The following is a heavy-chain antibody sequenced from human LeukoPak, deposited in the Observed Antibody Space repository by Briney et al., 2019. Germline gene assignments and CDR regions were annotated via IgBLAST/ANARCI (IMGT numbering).Heavy chain of an antibody. D-gene: IGHD7-27*01. CDR3: AKTPASDFWGPFDY. Sequence: PGGSLRLSCAASGLTFSSHAMNWVRQAPGRGLEWVSYISGGGDDTHYADSVRGRFTVSRDNSKNTLFLLMSSLKDEDTAFYYCAKTPASDFWGPFDYWGQRTLVSVSS. J-gene: IGHJ4*02. CDR2: ISGGGDDT. CDR1: GLTFSSHA. V-gene: IGHV3-23*01.